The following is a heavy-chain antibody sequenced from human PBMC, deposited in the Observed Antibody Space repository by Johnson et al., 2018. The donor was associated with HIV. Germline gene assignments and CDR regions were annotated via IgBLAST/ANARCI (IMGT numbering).Heavy chain of an antibody. CDR3: ATEYFDI. CDR1: GFTFDDHG. CDR2: ISASGDAT. V-gene: IGHV3-23*04. J-gene: IGHJ3*02. D-gene: IGHD2/OR15-2a*01. Sequence: VQLVESGGGVVRPGGSLRLSCAASGFTFDDHGMSWVRQAPGKGLEWVSDISASGDATYYADSVKGRFTISRDNSKNTLYLQMNSLRTEDTAVYYCATEYFDIWGQGTMVTVSS.